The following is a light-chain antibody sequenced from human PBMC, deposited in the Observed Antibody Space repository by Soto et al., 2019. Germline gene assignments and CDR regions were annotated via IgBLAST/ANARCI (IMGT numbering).Light chain of an antibody. J-gene: IGKJ1*01. CDR2: AAS. Sequence: DIQLTQSPSLLSASIGDRVTITCRASHDISTFLAWYQQKPGKAPKLLIYAASSLQSGVPSRFSGSGSGTDFTLTISSLQPEDFAVYHCQQYASTRWTFGQGTKVDIK. V-gene: IGKV1-9*01. CDR1: HDISTF. CDR3: QQYASTRWT.